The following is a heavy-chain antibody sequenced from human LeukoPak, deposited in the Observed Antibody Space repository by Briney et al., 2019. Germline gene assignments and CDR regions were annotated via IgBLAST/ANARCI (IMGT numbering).Heavy chain of an antibody. CDR2: IYYSGST. CDR3: ARGRPYSGGYHLDY. CDR1: GDSTSSDRYY. Sequence: SETLSLTCTISGDSTSSDRYYGGWVRQPPGKGLEWIGNIYYSGSTYYNPSLKSRVTMSVDTSKNQFFLKLNSVTAADTAVYYCARGRPYSGGYHLDYWGQGTLVTVSS. D-gene: IGHD1-26*01. J-gene: IGHJ4*02. V-gene: IGHV4-39*01.